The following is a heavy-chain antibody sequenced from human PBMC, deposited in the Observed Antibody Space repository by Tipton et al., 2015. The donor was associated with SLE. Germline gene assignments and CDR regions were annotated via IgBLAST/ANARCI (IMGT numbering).Heavy chain of an antibody. CDR1: GGSISSGSGW. V-gene: IGHV4-39*07. Sequence: GLVKPSETLSLTCSVSGGSISSGSGWWGWIRQSPGRGLEWIATVYYTGRTFYNLSLKSRVTISINTSKNQFSLKLNSVTAADTAVYYCAIPTTQHCSGGGCYRHDAFDIWGQGTMVTVSS. J-gene: IGHJ3*02. CDR2: VYYTGRT. D-gene: IGHD2-15*01. CDR3: AIPTTQHCSGGGCYRHDAFDI.